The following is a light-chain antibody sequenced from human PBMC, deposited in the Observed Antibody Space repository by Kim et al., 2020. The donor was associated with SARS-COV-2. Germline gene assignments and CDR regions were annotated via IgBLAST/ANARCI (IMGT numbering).Light chain of an antibody. J-gene: IGLJ3*02. Sequence: GQSVTISCAGTSSDVGGYDYVSWYQQYPGKAPQLIIYAVTRRPLGVSNRFSASKSDNTASLTISGLQAEDEADYYCSSYTTNSTLLFGGGTQLTVL. CDR2: AVT. V-gene: IGLV2-14*03. CDR1: SSDVGGYDY. CDR3: SSYTTNSTLL.